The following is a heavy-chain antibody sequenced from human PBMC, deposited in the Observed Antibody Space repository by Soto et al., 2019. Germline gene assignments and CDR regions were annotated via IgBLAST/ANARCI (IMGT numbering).Heavy chain of an antibody. CDR3: ARARPFFFHGYHSYGIYA. CDR1: GYTFTSYG. J-gene: IGHJ6*02. CDR2: ISAYNGNT. D-gene: IGHD3-3*02. Sequence: ASVKVSCKASGYTFTSYGISWVRQAPGQGLEWMGWISAYNGNTNYAQKLQGRVTMTTDTSTNTAYMELRSLRSDDTAVYYCARARPFFFHGYHSYGIYAWAQGTAVTVSS. V-gene: IGHV1-18*01.